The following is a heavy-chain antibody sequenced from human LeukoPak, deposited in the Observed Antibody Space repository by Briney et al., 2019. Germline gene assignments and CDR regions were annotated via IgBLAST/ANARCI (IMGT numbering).Heavy chain of an antibody. J-gene: IGHJ4*02. CDR2: ISYDGSNK. V-gene: IGHV3-30-3*01. D-gene: IGHD3-10*01. CDR1: GFTCSSYA. CDR3: CGSGSYYFDY. Sequence: PGGSLRLSCAASGFTCSSYAMHWVRQAPGKGLEWVAVISYDGSNKYYADSVKGRFTISRDNSKNTLYLQMNSLRAEDTAVYYCCGSGSYYFDYWGQGTLVTASS.